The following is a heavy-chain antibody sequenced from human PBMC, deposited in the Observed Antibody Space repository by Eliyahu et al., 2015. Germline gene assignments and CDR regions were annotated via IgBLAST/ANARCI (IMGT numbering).Heavy chain of an antibody. D-gene: IGHD6-13*01. CDR3: AYSSSWSGSFDY. Sequence: LEWMGWINPNSGGTNYAQKFQGRVTMTRDTSISTAYMELSRLRSDDTAVYYCAYSSSWSGSFDYWGQGTLVTVSS. V-gene: IGHV1-2*02. J-gene: IGHJ4*02. CDR2: INPNSGGT.